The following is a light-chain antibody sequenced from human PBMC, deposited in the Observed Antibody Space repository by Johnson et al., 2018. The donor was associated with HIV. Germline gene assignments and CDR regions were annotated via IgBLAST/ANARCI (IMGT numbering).Light chain of an antibody. CDR3: GTWDSSLNVEV. CDR2: QTN. CDR1: TSNIRNNY. V-gene: IGLV1-51*02. Sequence: QSVLTQPPSVSAAPGQKVTISCSGSTSNIRNNYVSWYQLLPGTAPTLLIYQTNKRPSGIPDRISGSKYGTSATLGIAGLQTGDEADYYCGTWDSSLNVEVFGTGTRVTVL. J-gene: IGLJ1*01.